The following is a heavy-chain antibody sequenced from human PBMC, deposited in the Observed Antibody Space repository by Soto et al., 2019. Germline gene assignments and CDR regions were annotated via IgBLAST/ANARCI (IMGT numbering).Heavy chain of an antibody. CDR1: GGSISSGGYY. CDR2: IYYSGST. D-gene: IGHD4-17*01. J-gene: IGHJ5*02. Sequence: QVQLQESGPGLVKPSQTLSLTCTVSGGSISSGGYYWSWIRQHPGKGLEWIGYIYYSGSTYYNPSLKSRVTISVDTSKNQFSLKLSSVAAAGTAVYYCARYDYGDYFWFDPWGQGTLVTVSS. V-gene: IGHV4-31*03. CDR3: ARYDYGDYFWFDP.